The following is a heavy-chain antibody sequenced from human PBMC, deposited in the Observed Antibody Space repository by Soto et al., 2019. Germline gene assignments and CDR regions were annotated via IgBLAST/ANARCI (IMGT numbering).Heavy chain of an antibody. J-gene: IGHJ6*03. CDR2: ISYDGSNK. CDR1: GFTFSSYG. CDR3: AKDRVMVYAHMDV. D-gene: IGHD2-8*01. V-gene: IGHV3-30*18. Sequence: GGSLRLSCAASGFTFSSYGMHWVRQAPGKGLEWVAVISYDGSNKYYADSVKGRFTISRDNSKNTLYLQMNSLRAEDTAVYYCAKDRVMVYAHMDVWGKGTTVTVSS.